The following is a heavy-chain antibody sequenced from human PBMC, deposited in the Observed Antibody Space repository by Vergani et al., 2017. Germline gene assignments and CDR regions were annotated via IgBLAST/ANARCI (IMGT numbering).Heavy chain of an antibody. D-gene: IGHD3-3*01. CDR2: IYYSGST. CDR3: ARGQDGLWSGYYRELEAYYFDY. CDR1: GGSISSSSYY. Sequence: QLQLQESGPGLVKPSETLSLTCTVSGGSISSSSYYWGWIRQPPGKGLEWIGSIYYSGSTYYNPSLKSRVTISVDTSKNQFSLKLSSVTAADTAVYYCARGQDGLWSGYYRELEAYYFDYWGQGTLVTVSS. J-gene: IGHJ4*02. V-gene: IGHV4-39*07.